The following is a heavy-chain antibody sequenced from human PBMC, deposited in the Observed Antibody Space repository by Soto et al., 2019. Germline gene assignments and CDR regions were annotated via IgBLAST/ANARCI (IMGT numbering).Heavy chain of an antibody. CDR2: IYHSGST. CDR3: ARDRGGPGVVIIDY. CDR1: GYSISSGYY. V-gene: IGHV4-38-2*02. Sequence: SETLSLTCTVSGYSISSGYYWGWIRQPPGKGLEWIGSIYHSGSTYYNPSLKSRVTISVDTSKNQFSLKLSSVTAADTAVYYCARDRGGPGVVIIDYWGQGTLVTVSS. J-gene: IGHJ4*02. D-gene: IGHD3-3*01.